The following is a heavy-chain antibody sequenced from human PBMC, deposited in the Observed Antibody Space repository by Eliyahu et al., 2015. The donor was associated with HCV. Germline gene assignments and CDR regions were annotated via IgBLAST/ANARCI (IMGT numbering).Heavy chain of an antibody. J-gene: IGHJ6*02. Sequence: QVQLQQSGPGLVKPSQSLSLTCDISGDSVXSNSAAWNWIRQSTSRGLEWLGRTKYRSRWYYDYATSVKSRVTIYPDTSKNQFSLQLNSVTPEDTAVYYCARQNNTGGYYGIDVWGQGTTVTVSS. CDR2: TKYRSRWYY. CDR3: ARQNNTGGYYGIDV. CDR1: GDSVXSNSAA. D-gene: IGHD1/OR15-1a*01. V-gene: IGHV6-1*01.